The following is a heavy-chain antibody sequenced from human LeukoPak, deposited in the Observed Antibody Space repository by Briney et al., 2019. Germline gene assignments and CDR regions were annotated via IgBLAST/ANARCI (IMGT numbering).Heavy chain of an antibody. V-gene: IGHV3-21*01. D-gene: IGHD3-16*01. Sequence: GGSLRLSCAVSGFPFGSYAIHWVRQAPGKGLEWVSSIRSSSSYILYADSVKGRFTISRDNAKNSLYLQMNSLRAEDTAVYYCARGYEDSSYWGQGTLVTVSS. CDR3: ARGYEDSSY. CDR1: GFPFGSYA. CDR2: IRSSSSYI. J-gene: IGHJ4*02.